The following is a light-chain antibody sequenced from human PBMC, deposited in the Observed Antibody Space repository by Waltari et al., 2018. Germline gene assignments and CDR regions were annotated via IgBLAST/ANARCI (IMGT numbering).Light chain of an antibody. CDR1: RDIANN. CDR2: MAS. CDR3: QQGYDFPCT. V-gene: IGKV1-6*02. J-gene: IGKJ4*01. Sequence: IQMTQSPSSMSASIGDTVTITCRASRDIANNLNWYQQQSGKAPKLLIYMASSLQSGVPSRFSGSGSGTDFSLIISSLQPEDFATYYCQQGYDFPCTFGRGTKVEIK.